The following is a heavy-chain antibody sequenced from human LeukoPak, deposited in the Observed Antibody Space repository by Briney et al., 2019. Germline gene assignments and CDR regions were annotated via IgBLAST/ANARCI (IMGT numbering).Heavy chain of an antibody. Sequence: GGSLRLSCAASGFTFSSYGMHWVRQAPGKGLEGVAGISYDGSNKYYTDSVKGRFTISRDNSKNTLYLQMNSLRAEDTAVYYCATPSLXWSGAXXFDYWXQGTXV. J-gene: IGHJ4*02. CDR2: ISYDGSNK. CDR3: ATPSLXWSGAXXFDY. D-gene: IGHD3-10*01. CDR1: GFTFSSYG. V-gene: IGHV3-30*03.